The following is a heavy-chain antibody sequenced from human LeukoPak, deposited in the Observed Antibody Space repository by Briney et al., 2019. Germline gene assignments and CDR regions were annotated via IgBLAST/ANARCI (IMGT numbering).Heavy chain of an antibody. Sequence: ASVKVSCKASGGTFSSYAISWVRQAPGQGLEWMGWINPNSGGTNYAQKFQGRVTMTRDTSISTAYMELSRLRSDDTAVYYCARESIVGATYYYYGMDVWGQGTLVTVSS. D-gene: IGHD1-26*01. CDR2: INPNSGGT. J-gene: IGHJ6*02. CDR1: GGTFSSYA. CDR3: ARESIVGATYYYYGMDV. V-gene: IGHV1-2*02.